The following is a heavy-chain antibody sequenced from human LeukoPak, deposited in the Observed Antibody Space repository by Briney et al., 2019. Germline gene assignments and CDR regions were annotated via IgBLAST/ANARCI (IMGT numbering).Heavy chain of an antibody. V-gene: IGHV1-2*02. CDR2: INPNSGGT. CDR1: GYTFNGYY. CDR3: ARARYDFWSGYLSYYYYMDV. J-gene: IGHJ6*03. D-gene: IGHD3-3*01. Sequence: ASVKVSCKASGYTFNGYYKHWVRQAPGQGLEWMGWINPNSGGTNYAQKFQGRVTMTRDMSTSTVYMELSSLRSEDTAVYYCARARYDFWSGYLSYYYYMDVWGKGTTVTVSS.